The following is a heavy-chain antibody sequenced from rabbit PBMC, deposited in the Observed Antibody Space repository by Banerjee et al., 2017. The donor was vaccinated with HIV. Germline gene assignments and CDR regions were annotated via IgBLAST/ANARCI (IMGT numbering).Heavy chain of an antibody. J-gene: IGHJ4*01. V-gene: IGHV1S40*01. CDR3: TRGTTFTL. D-gene: IGHD2-1*01. CDR2: IYTSSGST. Sequence: QSLEESGGGLVQPGASLTLTCTASGFSFSTNTMCWVRQAPGKGLELIACIYTSSGSTWYASWVNGRFTISKTSSTTVTMQMTSLTAADTATYFCTRGTTFTLWGQGTLVTVS. CDR1: GFSFSTNT.